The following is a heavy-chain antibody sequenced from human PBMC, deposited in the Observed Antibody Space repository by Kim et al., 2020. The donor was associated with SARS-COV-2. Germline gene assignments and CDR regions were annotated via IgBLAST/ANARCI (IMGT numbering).Heavy chain of an antibody. CDR2: MNPNSGNT. CDR1: GYTFTSYD. CDR3: ARGVVAGTFYYYYYGMDV. Sequence: ASVKVSCKASGYTFTSYDINWVRQATGQGLEWMGWMNPNSGNTGYAQKFQGRVTMTRNTSISTAYMELSSLRSEDTAVYYWARGVVAGTFYYYYYGMDVWGQGTTVTVSS. J-gene: IGHJ6*02. V-gene: IGHV1-8*01. D-gene: IGHD6-19*01.